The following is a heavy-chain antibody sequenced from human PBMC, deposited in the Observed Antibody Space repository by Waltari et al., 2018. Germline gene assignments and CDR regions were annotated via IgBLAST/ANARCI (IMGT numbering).Heavy chain of an antibody. Sequence: EVQLLESGGGLVKPGGSLRLSCAPSEFTFRDSWMHWVRQAPGKGLVWISLIKTDGSSKIYADSVKGRFTISRDNANNTLYLQMNSLREEDTAIYYCAGNGSGSYYNLWGQGTLVTVSS. CDR2: IKTDGSSK. CDR1: EFTFRDSW. D-gene: IGHD3-10*01. J-gene: IGHJ4*02. V-gene: IGHV3-74*01. CDR3: AGNGSGSYYNL.